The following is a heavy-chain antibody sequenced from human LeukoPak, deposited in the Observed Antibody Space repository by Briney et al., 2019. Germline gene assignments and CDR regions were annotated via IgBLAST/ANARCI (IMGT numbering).Heavy chain of an antibody. Sequence: RPSETLSLTCTVSGGSISSDYWSWIRQPPGRGLEWIGYIYTDGSTNYNPSLKSRVTISVDTSKNQFALKLSSVTAADTAVYYCAKSYFDYSTYYSYYFNLWGQGALVTVSS. V-gene: IGHV4-4*09. CDR1: GGSISSDY. CDR2: IYTDGST. J-gene: IGHJ4*02. D-gene: IGHD4-11*01. CDR3: AKSYFDYSTYYSYYFNL.